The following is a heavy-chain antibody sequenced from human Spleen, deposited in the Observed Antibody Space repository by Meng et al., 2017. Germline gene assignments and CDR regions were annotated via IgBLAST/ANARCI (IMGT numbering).Heavy chain of an antibody. D-gene: IGHD3-3*01. CDR1: GFTLSSPW. Sequence: EVQLVQSGGDSVQPGGSLRLSCAATGFTLSSPWVHWVRQVPGEGLQWVSRMNRDGTITNYAVSVRGRFTISRDNARNTVYLQMNGLRAEDTAVYYCVSDFAGWSDFWGQGTLVTVSS. CDR3: VSDFAGWSDF. CDR2: MNRDGTIT. V-gene: IGHV3-74*01. J-gene: IGHJ5*01.